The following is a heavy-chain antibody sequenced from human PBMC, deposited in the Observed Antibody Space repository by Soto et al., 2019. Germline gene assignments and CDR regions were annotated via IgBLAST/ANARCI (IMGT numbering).Heavy chain of an antibody. D-gene: IGHD6-13*01. V-gene: IGHV2-5*02. CDR1: GFSLSTSGVG. CDR3: AHSMLERPSKIAAAGTVDWFDS. Sequence: SGPTLVNPTQTLTLTCTFSGFSLSTSGVGVGWIRQPPGKALEWLALIYRDDDKRYSPSLKSRLTITKDTSKNQVVLTMTNMDPVDTATYYYAHSMLERPSKIAAAGTVDWFDSWGQGTLVTVSS. J-gene: IGHJ5*01. CDR2: IYRDDDK.